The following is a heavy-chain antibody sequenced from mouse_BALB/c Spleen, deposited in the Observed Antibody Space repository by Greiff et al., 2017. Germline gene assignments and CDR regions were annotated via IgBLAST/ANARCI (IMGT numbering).Heavy chain of an antibody. J-gene: IGHJ4*01. CDR1: GYTFTSYW. CDR2: IYPGDGDT. CDR3: ARGGTEDAMDY. Sequence: VQLQQPGAELVKPGASVKLSCKASGYTFTSYWMQWVKQRPGQGLEWIGAIYPGDGDTRYTQKFKGKATLTADKSSSTAYMQLSSLASEDSAVYYCARGGTEDAMDYWGQGTSVTVSS. V-gene: IGHV1-87*01. D-gene: IGHD3-3*01.